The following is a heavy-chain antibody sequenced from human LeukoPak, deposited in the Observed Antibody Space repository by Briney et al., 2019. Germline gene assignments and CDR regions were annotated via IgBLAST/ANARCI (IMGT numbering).Heavy chain of an antibody. V-gene: IGHV3-23*01. Sequence: GGSLRLSCAASGFTFSSYAMTWVRQAPGKGLEWVSSISGSGGSTSYAVSVKGRFTISRDNSKNTLYLQMNSLRAEDTAVYYCARSIHHDYWGQGTLVTVSS. CDR1: GFTFSSYA. CDR3: ARSIHHDY. D-gene: IGHD6-6*01. CDR2: ISGSGGST. J-gene: IGHJ4*02.